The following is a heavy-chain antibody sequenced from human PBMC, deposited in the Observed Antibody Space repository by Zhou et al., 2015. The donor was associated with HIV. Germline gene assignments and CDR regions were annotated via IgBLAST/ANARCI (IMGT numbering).Heavy chain of an antibody. CDR3: SRDRLDVYNRGIHDY. J-gene: IGHJ4*02. CDR2: INVGTGDT. V-gene: IGHV1-2*02. Sequence: QVQLMQSGAEVKKPGASVRVSCKASGYTFSDSYLHWVRQAPGQGLEWMGWINVGTGDTNPAQNFQDRVTMTRDTSISTAYMELSSLKSDDTAVYYCSRDRLDVYNRGIHDYWGQGTLVTVSS. D-gene: IGHD5-24*01. CDR1: GYTFSDSY.